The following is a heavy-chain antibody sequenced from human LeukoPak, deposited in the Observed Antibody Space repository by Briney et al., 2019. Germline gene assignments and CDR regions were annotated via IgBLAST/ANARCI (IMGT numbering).Heavy chain of an antibody. J-gene: IGHJ4*02. CDR2: INHSGST. CDR3: ARETRALWYRGTTAFDY. CDR1: GGSFSSYY. V-gene: IGHV4-34*01. Sequence: SETLSPTCAVYGGSFSSYYWSWIRQPPGKGLEWIGEINHSGSTNYNPSLKGRVTISVDTSKNQFSLKLSSVTAADTAVYYCARETRALWYRGTTAFDYWGQGTLVTVSS. D-gene: IGHD1-1*01.